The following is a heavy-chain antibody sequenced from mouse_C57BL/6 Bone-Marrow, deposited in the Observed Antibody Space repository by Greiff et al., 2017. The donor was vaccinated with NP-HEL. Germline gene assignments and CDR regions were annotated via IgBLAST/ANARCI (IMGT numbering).Heavy chain of an antibody. CDR1: GYTFTDYY. V-gene: IGHV1-19*01. CDR3: ARRLRVWFAY. Sequence: VQLQQSGPVLVKPGASVKMSCKASGYTFTDYYMNWVKQSHGKSLEWIGGINPYNGGTSYNQKFKGKATLTVDKSSSTAYMELNSLTSEDSAVYYCARRLRVWFAYWGQGTLVTVSA. CDR2: INPYNGGT. D-gene: IGHD3-2*02. J-gene: IGHJ3*01.